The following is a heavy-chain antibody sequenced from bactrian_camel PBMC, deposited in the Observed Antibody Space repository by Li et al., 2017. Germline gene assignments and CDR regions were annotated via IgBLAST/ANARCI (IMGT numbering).Heavy chain of an antibody. D-gene: IGHD3*01. CDR2: IGSDGIT. V-gene: IGHV3S53*01. J-gene: IGHJ6*01. CDR1: GATQDIGC. CDR3: AADRALDDDCYVGSLYTDFAY. Sequence: HVQLVESGGTSVQPGGSLRLSCVASGATQDIGCMGWFRQVPGLEREGIGSIGSDGITTYADSLKARFTISRDNAKSTLYLLMNNLKPEYTAMYYCAADRALDDDCYVGSLYTDFAYRGQGTQVTVS.